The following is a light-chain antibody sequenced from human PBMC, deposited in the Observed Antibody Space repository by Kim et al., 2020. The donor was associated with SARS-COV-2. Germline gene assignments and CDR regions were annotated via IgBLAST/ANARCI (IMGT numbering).Light chain of an antibody. Sequence: ASAGDRVTSTCRASQGVNTYLAWYQQKPGKAPKLLIYAASTLQSGVPSRFSGSGSGKEFTLTISSLQPEDFATYYCQQLNNYPLTFGQGTRLEIK. V-gene: IGKV1-9*01. CDR2: AAS. J-gene: IGKJ5*01. CDR1: QGVNTY. CDR3: QQLNNYPLT.